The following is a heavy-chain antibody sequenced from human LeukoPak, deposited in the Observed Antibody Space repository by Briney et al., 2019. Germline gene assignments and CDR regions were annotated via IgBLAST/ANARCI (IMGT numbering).Heavy chain of an antibody. J-gene: IGHJ4*02. CDR3: ARGFRRLYSGSYYFDY. Sequence: ASVKVSCKASGYTFTSYGISWVRQAPGQGLEWMGWISAYNGNTNYAQKLQGRVTMTTDTSTSTAYMELRSLRSDDTAVYYCARGFRRLYSGSYYFDYWGQGTLVTVSS. CDR1: GYTFTSYG. D-gene: IGHD6-6*01. V-gene: IGHV1-18*01. CDR2: ISAYNGNT.